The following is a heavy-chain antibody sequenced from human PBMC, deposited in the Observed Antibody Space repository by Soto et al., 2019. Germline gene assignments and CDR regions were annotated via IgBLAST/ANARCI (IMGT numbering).Heavy chain of an antibody. CDR1: GGTFNFYT. CDR3: ATSYGSGSRPFDY. CDR2: IIPMVDMS. Sequence: QVQLVQSGAVVKKPGSSVKVSCKASGGTFNFYTINWVRQAPGQRLEWMGRIIPMVDMSNYAQRFQGRVTITVDRSTTTAYMVRSSLRSDDTAVYYCATSYGSGSRPFDYWGQGTLVTVSS. J-gene: IGHJ4*02. V-gene: IGHV1-69*02. D-gene: IGHD3-10*01.